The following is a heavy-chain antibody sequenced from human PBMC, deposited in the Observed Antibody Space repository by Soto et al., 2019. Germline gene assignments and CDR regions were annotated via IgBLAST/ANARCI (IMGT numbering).Heavy chain of an antibody. V-gene: IGHV4-31*03. CDR3: ARVQTIFGIITVFDY. CDR1: GGSINSAGYY. Sequence: PSETLSLTCTVSGGSINSAGYYWSWLRQHPGQGLEWIGNIYYSGSTNYNPSLKSRVTISIDTSKNHFSLNLSSVTAADTAVYYCARVQTIFGIITVFDYWGQGTLVTRLL. J-gene: IGHJ4*02. CDR2: IYYSGST. D-gene: IGHD3-3*01.